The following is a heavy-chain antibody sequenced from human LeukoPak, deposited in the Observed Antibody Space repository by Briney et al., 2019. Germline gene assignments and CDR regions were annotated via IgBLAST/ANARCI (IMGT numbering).Heavy chain of an antibody. Sequence: GGSLRLSCVASGFTFSSYAMSWVRQAPGKGLEWVSAISGSGGSTYYADSVKGRFTISRDNSKNTLYLQMNSLRAEDTAVYYCAKDREGRYGDPTTYFDYWGQGTLVTVSS. CDR1: GFTFSSYA. J-gene: IGHJ4*02. D-gene: IGHD4-17*01. V-gene: IGHV3-23*01. CDR3: AKDREGRYGDPTTYFDY. CDR2: ISGSGGST.